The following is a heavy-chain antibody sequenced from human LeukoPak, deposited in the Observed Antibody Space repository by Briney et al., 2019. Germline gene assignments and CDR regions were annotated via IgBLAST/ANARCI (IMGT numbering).Heavy chain of an antibody. CDR1: GGSISSYY. CDR2: IYYSGST. Sequence: KPSETLSLTCTVSGGSISSYYWSWIRQPPGKGLEWIGYIYYSGSTNYNPSLKSRVTISVDTSKNQFSLKLSSVTAADTAVYYCARYDYGDYAFSYNDYWGQGTLVTVSS. V-gene: IGHV4-59*01. J-gene: IGHJ4*02. CDR3: ARYDYGDYAFSYNDY. D-gene: IGHD4-17*01.